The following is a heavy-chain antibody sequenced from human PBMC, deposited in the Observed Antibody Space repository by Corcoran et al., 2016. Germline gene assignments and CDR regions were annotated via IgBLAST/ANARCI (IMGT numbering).Heavy chain of an antibody. CDR1: GFTFSSYG. J-gene: IGHJ3*02. Sequence: QVQLVESGGGVVQPGRSLRLSCAASGFTFSSYGMHWVRQAPGKGLEWVAVIWYDGSNKYYADSVKGRFTISRDNSKNTLYLQMNSLRAEDTAVYYWASGDYGASARAFDIWGQGTMVTVSS. D-gene: IGHD4-17*01. V-gene: IGHV3-33*01. CDR2: IWYDGSNK. CDR3: ASGDYGASARAFDI.